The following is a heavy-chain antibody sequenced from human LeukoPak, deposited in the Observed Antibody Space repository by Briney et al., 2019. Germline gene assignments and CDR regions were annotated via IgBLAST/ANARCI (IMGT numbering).Heavy chain of an antibody. J-gene: IGHJ5*02. CDR3: ATLTTHRIWFDP. CDR2: IYYSGST. D-gene: IGHD4-11*01. CDR1: GGSISSSSYY. V-gene: IGHV4-39*01. Sequence: ASETLSLTCTVSGGSISSSSYYWGWIRQPPGKGLEWIGSIYYSGSTYYNPSLKSRVTISVDTSKNQFSLKLSSVTAADTAVYYCATLTTHRIWFDPWGQGTLVTVSS.